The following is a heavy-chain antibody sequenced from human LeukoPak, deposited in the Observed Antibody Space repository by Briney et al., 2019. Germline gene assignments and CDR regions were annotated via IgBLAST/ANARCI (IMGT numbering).Heavy chain of an antibody. V-gene: IGHV3-9*01. J-gene: IGHJ4*02. CDR2: ISWNSGSI. Sequence: GRSLRLSCAASGFTFDDYAMHWVRQAPGKGLEWVSGISWNSGSIGYADSVKGRFTISRDNAKNSLYLQINSLRAEDTALYYCAKDYGGNSLFDYWGQGTLVTVSS. CDR3: AKDYGGNSLFDY. D-gene: IGHD4-23*01. CDR1: GFTFDDYA.